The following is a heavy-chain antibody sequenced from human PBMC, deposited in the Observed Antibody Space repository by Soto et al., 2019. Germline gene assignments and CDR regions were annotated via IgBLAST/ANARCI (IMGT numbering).Heavy chain of an antibody. CDR3: ARDNSGCSDSDCYLSGWFDP. CDR2: MYQSGST. Sequence: QLQLRESGAGLVKPSETLSLTCTVSGGSISSGAYSWAWIRQSPGMGLEWLGFMYQSGSTYYSPSLGSRVTNSIDRSKNQMSLSLRSVSAADTAVYFCARDNSGCSDSDCYLSGWFDPWGQGTLVTVSS. V-gene: IGHV4-30-2*06. D-gene: IGHD3-22*01. CDR1: GGSISSGAYS. J-gene: IGHJ5*02.